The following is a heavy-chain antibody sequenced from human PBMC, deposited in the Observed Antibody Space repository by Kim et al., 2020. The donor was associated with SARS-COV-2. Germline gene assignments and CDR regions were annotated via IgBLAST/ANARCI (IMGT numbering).Heavy chain of an antibody. Sequence: GGSLRLSCAASGFTFSSYSMNWVRQAPGKGLEWVSSISSSSSYIYYADSVKGRFTISRDNAKNSLYLQMNSLRAEDTAVYYCARDPHYYDSSGYSGGLAFDICGQGTMVTVSS. CDR1: GFTFSSYS. CDR3: ARDPHYYDSSGYSGGLAFDI. CDR2: ISSSSSYI. V-gene: IGHV3-21*01. J-gene: IGHJ3*02. D-gene: IGHD3-22*01.